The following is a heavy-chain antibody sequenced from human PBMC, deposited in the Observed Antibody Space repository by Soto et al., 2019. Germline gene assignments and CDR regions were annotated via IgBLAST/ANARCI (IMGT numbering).Heavy chain of an antibody. D-gene: IGHD1-26*01. J-gene: IGHJ6*02. CDR1: GGTFSRYA. CDR3: ATESEGGSSTAYYYSGMDV. Sequence: GASVKVSCKASGGTFSRYAVQWVRQARGQRLEWIGWIVVGSGNTNYERKFQERVTITRDMSTSTAYMELSSLRSEDTAVYYCATESEGGSSTAYYYSGMDVWGQGTTVTVSS. V-gene: IGHV1-58*01. CDR2: IVVGSGNT.